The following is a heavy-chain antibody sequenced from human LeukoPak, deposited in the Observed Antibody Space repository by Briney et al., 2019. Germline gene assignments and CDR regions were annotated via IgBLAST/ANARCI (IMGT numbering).Heavy chain of an antibody. CDR3: ARQGPDAFFDY. CDR2: TYYSGST. J-gene: IGHJ4*02. CDR1: GDSISSYD. Sequence: PSETLSLTCTVFGDSISSYDWSWLRQPPGKGLEWIGYTYYSGSTNYNPSLKSRVTISVDTSKNQFSLKLSSVTAADTAVYYCARQGPDAFFDYWGQGTLVTVSS. V-gene: IGHV4-59*08.